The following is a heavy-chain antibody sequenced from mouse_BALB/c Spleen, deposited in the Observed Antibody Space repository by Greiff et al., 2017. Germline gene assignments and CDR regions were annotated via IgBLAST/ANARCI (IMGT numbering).Heavy chain of an antibody. J-gene: IGHJ4*01. V-gene: IGHV2-6-7*01. CDR2: IWGDGST. D-gene: IGHD2-14*01. Sequence: QVQLQQSGPGLVAPSQSLSITCTVSGFSLTGYGVNWVRQPPGKGLEWLGMIWGDGSTDYNSALKSRLSISKDNSKSQVFLKMNSLQTDDTARYYCARGNRYDVGGYYYYAMDYWGQGTSVTVSS. CDR3: ARGNRYDVGGYYYYAMDY. CDR1: GFSLTGYG.